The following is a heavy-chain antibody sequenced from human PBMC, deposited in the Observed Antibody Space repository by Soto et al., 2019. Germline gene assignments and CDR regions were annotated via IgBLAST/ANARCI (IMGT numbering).Heavy chain of an antibody. J-gene: IGHJ4*02. CDR1: GGTFSSYA. Sequence: SVKVSCKASGGTFSSYAISWVRQAPGQGLEWMGGIIPIFGTANYAQKFQGRVTITADESTSTAYMELSSLRSEDTAVYYCARATPVFYYSSSWSLDYWGQGTLVTVSS. CDR3: ARATPVFYYSSSWSLDY. CDR2: IIPIFGTA. V-gene: IGHV1-69*13. D-gene: IGHD6-13*01.